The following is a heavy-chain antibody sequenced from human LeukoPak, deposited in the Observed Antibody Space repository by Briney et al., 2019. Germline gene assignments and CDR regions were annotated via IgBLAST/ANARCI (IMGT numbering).Heavy chain of an antibody. V-gene: IGHV3-73*01. CDR2: IRSKANSYAT. CDR1: GFTFSGSA. J-gene: IGHJ4*02. D-gene: IGHD6-19*01. CDR3: TPGIAVAF. Sequence: GGSLRLSCAVSGFTFSGSAMHWVRQASGKGLEWVGRIRSKANSYATAYAASVKGRFTISRDDSKNTAYLQMNSLKTEDTAVYYCTPGIAVAFWGQGTLVTVSS.